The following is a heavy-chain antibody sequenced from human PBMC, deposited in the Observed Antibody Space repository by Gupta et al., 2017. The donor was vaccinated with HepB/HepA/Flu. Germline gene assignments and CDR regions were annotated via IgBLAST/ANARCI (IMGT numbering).Heavy chain of an antibody. Sequence: EVQLVESRGGLVKPGGSLSLSCAAYGFTFSNAWMSWVRQAPGKGLEWVGRIKSKTDGGTTDYAAPVKGRFTISRDDSKNTLYLQMNSLKTEDTAVYYCTTDLKRWYVFGYWGQGTLVTVSS. CDR3: TTDLKRWYVFGY. CDR2: IKSKTDGGTT. J-gene: IGHJ4*02. V-gene: IGHV3-15*01. CDR1: GFTFSNAW. D-gene: IGHD6-13*01.